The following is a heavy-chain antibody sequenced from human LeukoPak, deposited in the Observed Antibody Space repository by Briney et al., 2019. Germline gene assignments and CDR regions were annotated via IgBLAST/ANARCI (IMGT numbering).Heavy chain of an antibody. CDR2: IYTTGRT. CDR3: ARAYYWVDS. D-gene: IGHD2-21*01. Sequence: SQTLSLTCTVSGDSINSGSYFLTWIRQPAGQPAGKGLEWIGRIYTTGRTTYNPSLESRVTISTDASKNQFSLHLTSVTAADTAVYYCARAYYWVDSWGQGTLASVSS. J-gene: IGHJ5*01. V-gene: IGHV4-61*02. CDR1: GDSINSGSYF.